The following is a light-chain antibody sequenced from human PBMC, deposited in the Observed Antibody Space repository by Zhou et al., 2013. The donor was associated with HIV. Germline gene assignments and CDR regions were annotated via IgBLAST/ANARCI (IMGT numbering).Light chain of an antibody. CDR2: AAS. V-gene: IGKV1-39*01. Sequence: DIQLAQSPSSLSASVGDRVTITCRASQSISNYLNWYQQKPGEAPKVLIFAASTLKSGVPSRFSASRSGTDFTLTISSLQPEDFATYYCHQTYNFPWTFGQGTKVEIE. J-gene: IGKJ1*01. CDR3: HQTYNFPWT. CDR1: QSISNY.